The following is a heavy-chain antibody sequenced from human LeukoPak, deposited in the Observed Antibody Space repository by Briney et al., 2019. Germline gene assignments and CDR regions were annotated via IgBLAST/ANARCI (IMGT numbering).Heavy chain of an antibody. CDR2: ISGTGGTT. D-gene: IGHD1-7*01. CDR1: GFTFSNYG. Sequence: PGGSLRLSCAASGFTFSNYGMNWVRQAPGKGLEWVSRISGTGGTTFYADSVKGRFTISRDNSKNTLYLQMNSLRAEDTAVYYCCLLELRYYYYGMDVWGQGTTVTVSS. V-gene: IGHV3-23*01. J-gene: IGHJ6*02. CDR3: CLLELRYYYYGMDV.